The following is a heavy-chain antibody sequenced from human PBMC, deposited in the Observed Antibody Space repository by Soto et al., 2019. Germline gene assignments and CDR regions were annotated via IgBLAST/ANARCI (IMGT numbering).Heavy chain of an antibody. Sequence: GASVKVSCKASGGTFSSYTISWVRQAPGRGLEWMGRIIPILGIANYAQKFQGRVTITADKSTSTAYMELSSLRSEDTAVYYCARDGHHWNISLVTGYYYDGMDFWGQGTSVTGSS. CDR3: ARDGHHWNISLVTGYYYDGMDF. D-gene: IGHD5-18*01. V-gene: IGHV1-69*04. J-gene: IGHJ6*01. CDR2: IIPILGIA. CDR1: GGTFSSYT.